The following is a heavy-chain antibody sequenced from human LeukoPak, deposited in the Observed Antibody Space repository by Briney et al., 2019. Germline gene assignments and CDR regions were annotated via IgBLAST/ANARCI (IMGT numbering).Heavy chain of an antibody. CDR2: IYTSGST. D-gene: IGHD5-18*01. Sequence: SETLSLTCTVSGGSISSYYWSWIRQPAGKGLEWIGRIYTSGSTNYNPSLKSRVTISVDKSKNQFSLKLSSVIAADTAVYYCARDSGAMVVFDYWGRGTLVTVSS. V-gene: IGHV4-4*07. CDR1: GGSISSYY. J-gene: IGHJ4*02. CDR3: ARDSGAMVVFDY.